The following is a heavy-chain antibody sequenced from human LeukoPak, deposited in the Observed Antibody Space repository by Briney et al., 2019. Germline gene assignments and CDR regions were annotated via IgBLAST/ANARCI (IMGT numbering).Heavy chain of an antibody. Sequence: PGGSLRLSCAASGFTFSGHAMHWVRQTPGVGLEWLAIIGDAGRDQHYTDSVKGRFTISRDNSKNTLFLQLNSLTPEDTALYLCARDLMWGFDYWGQGTLVTVSS. CDR2: IGDAGRDQ. D-gene: IGHD7-27*01. V-gene: IGHV3-30*02. CDR1: GFTFSGHA. CDR3: ARDLMWGFDY. J-gene: IGHJ4*02.